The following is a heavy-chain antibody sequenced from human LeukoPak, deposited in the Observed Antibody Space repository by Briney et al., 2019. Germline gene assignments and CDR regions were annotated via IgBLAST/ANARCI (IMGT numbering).Heavy chain of an antibody. D-gene: IGHD2-2*01. V-gene: IGHV3-23*01. CDR1: GFNFRTYG. CDR2: LNGNGDTT. Sequence: GGSLRLSCVASGFNFRTYGMDWVRQAPGKGLERVSTLNGNGDTTHYADSVKGRFTISRDNSRNTLYLQMNSLRAEDTAVYFCARDWGYERTHAFDIWSQGTMVTVSS. CDR3: ARDWGYERTHAFDI. J-gene: IGHJ3*02.